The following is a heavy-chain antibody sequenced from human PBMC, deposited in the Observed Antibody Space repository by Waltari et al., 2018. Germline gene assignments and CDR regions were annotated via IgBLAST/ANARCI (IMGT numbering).Heavy chain of an antibody. J-gene: IGHJ6*02. CDR3: ARAIVVVTDVYGMDV. Sequence: QVQLVQSGAEVQKPGSSVKVSCQASGGTFSSYAISWVRQAPGQGLEWVGRIIPILGIANYAQKFQGRVTITADKSTSTAYMELSSLRSEDTAVYYCARAIVVVTDVYGMDVWGQGTTVTVSS. CDR2: IIPILGIA. D-gene: IGHD2-21*02. CDR1: GGTFSSYA. V-gene: IGHV1-69*09.